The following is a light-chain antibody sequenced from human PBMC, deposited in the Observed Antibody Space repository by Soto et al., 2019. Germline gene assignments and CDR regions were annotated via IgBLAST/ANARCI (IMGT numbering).Light chain of an antibody. CDR1: SSDVGGYNY. V-gene: IGLV2-14*01. J-gene: IGLJ2*01. Sequence: QSVLTQPASVSGSPGQSITISCTGTSSDVGGYNYVSWYQQHPGKAPKLMIYDVSNRPSVVSNRFSGSKSGNTASLTISGLQAEDEADYYCSSYTSSSTPVVFGGGTQLTVL. CDR3: SSYTSSSTPVV. CDR2: DVS.